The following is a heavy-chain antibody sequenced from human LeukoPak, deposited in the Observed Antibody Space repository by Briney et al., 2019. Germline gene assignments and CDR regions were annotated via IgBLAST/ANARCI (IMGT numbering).Heavy chain of an antibody. D-gene: IGHD3-22*01. CDR1: GDSITSYY. CDR2: IYYTGCT. CDR3: ASSYFYDGNRYFDY. V-gene: IGHV4-59*08. J-gene: IGHJ4*02. Sequence: SETLSLTCNVSGDSITSYYWNWIRQPPGKGLEWIGYIYYTGCTNSNPSLKSRLTISLDTSKKHFSLKLSSVTAADTAIYYCASSYFYDGNRYFDYWGQGALVTVSS.